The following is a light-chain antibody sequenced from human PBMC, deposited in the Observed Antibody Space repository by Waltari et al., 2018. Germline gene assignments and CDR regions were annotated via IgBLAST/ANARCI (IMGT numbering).Light chain of an antibody. V-gene: IGLV2-14*01. CDR3: SSYTSSSIFYV. J-gene: IGLJ1*01. CDR2: DVS. Sequence: QSALTQPASVSGSPGQSITISCTGTSSDVGGYNYVSCYQQHPGKAPNLMIYDVSKRPSGVSNRCSGSKSGNTASLTISGLQAEDEADYYCSSYTSSSIFYVFGTGTKVTVL. CDR1: SSDVGGYNY.